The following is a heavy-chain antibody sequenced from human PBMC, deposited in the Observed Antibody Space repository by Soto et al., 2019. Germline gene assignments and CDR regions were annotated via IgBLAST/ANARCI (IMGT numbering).Heavy chain of an antibody. Sequence: ASVKVSCKASGYTFTSYYMHWVRQAPGQRLEWMGIINPSGGSTSYAQKFQGRVTMTRDTSTSTVYMELSSLRSEDTAVYYCARDQLVATIRLYYYYYGMDVWGQGTTVTVSS. D-gene: IGHD5-12*01. CDR2: INPSGGST. CDR1: GYTFTSYY. CDR3: ARDQLVATIRLYYYYYGMDV. V-gene: IGHV1-46*01. J-gene: IGHJ6*02.